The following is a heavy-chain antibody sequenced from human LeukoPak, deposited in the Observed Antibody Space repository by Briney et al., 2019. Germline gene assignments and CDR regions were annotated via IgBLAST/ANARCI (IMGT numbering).Heavy chain of an antibody. V-gene: IGHV3-23*01. J-gene: IGHJ4*02. CDR3: AKVPAPWVVPAAIYFDY. CDR1: GFTFSSYA. Sequence: SGGSLRLSCAASGFTFSSYAMSWVRQAPGKGLGWVSAISGSGGSTYYADSVKGRFTISRDNSKNTLYLQMNSLRAEDTAVYYCAKVPAPWVVPAAIYFDYWGQGTLVTVSS. CDR2: ISGSGGST. D-gene: IGHD2-2*01.